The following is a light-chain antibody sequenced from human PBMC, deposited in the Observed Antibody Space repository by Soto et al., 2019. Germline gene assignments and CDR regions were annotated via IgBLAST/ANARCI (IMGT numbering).Light chain of an antibody. CDR3: QQYNTWRSIT. V-gene: IGKV3-15*01. Sequence: EIVMTQSPATLSVSPGGRATLSCRASQSIGNKLAWYQHKPGQAPRVLIYDTSTRAAGIPARFSGSGSETNFTLTIITLQSEDFAVYYCQQYNTWRSITFGQGTRLEI. J-gene: IGKJ5*01. CDR2: DTS. CDR1: QSIGNK.